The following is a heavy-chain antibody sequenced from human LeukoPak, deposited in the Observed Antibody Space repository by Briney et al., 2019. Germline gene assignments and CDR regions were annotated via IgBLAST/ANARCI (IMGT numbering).Heavy chain of an antibody. CDR1: GLTFSTSG. CDR2: IGPTGSDR. V-gene: IGHV3-21*06. J-gene: IGHJ4*02. Sequence: GGSLRLSCTASGLTFSTSGFNWVRQAPGKGLEWVASIGPTGSDRYHAHSIKVRFTISRDNANNFLSLQMNSLRAEYTAVYYCATETNGRHYDYWGQGTLLTVSS. CDR3: ATETNGRHYDY. D-gene: IGHD1-14*01.